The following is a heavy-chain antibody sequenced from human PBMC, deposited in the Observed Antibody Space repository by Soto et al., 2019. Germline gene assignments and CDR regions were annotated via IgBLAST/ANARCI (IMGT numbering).Heavy chain of an antibody. J-gene: IGHJ6*02. CDR2: IYYSGST. Sequence: NPSETPSLTCTVSGGSISSGGYYWSWIRQHPGKGLEWIGYIYYSGSTYYNPSLKSRVTISVDTSKNQFSLKLSSVTAADTAVYYCARVRSNPGYYYGMDVWGQGTTVTLSS. D-gene: IGHD4-4*01. V-gene: IGHV4-31*03. CDR1: GGSISSGGYY. CDR3: ARVRSNPGYYYGMDV.